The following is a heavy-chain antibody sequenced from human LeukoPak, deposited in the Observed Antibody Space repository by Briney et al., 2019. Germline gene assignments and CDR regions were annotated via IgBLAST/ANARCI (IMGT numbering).Heavy chain of an antibody. V-gene: IGHV4-59*01. CDR1: GGSIGSYY. CDR3: ARDLLDDYGDGGSAFDI. CDR2: IYYSGST. J-gene: IGHJ3*02. Sequence: KPSETLSLTCTVSGGSIGSYYWSWIRQPPGKGLEWIGYIYYSGSTNYNPSLKSRVTISVDTSKNQFSLKLSSVTAADTAVYYCARDLLDDYGDGGSAFDIWGQGTMVTVSS. D-gene: IGHD4-17*01.